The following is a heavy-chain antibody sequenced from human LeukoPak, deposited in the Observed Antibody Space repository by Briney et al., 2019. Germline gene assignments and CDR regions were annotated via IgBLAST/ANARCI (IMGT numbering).Heavy chain of an antibody. Sequence: SVKVSCKASGGTFSSYAISWVRQAPGQGLEWMGRIIPILGIANYAQKFQGRVTITADKSTSTAYMELSSLRSEDTAAYYCARASAVNFDYWGQGTLVTVSS. CDR1: GGTFSSYA. CDR2: IIPILGIA. J-gene: IGHJ4*02. D-gene: IGHD2-2*01. CDR3: ARASAVNFDY. V-gene: IGHV1-69*04.